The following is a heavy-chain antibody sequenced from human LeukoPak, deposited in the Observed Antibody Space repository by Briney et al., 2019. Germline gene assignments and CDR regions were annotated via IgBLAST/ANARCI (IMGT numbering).Heavy chain of an antibody. CDR3: ARGEGAIDF. V-gene: IGHV3-48*02. CDR2: ISITTASI. CDR1: GFTFSSYN. J-gene: IGHJ4*02. Sequence: SGGSQRLSCAASGFTFSSYNMIWVRQAPGKGLECVSFISITTASIYYADSVKGRFSASRDNAKNSLYLQMNSLRDEDTAVYCCARGEGAIDFWGQGTLVTVSS. D-gene: IGHD3-16*01.